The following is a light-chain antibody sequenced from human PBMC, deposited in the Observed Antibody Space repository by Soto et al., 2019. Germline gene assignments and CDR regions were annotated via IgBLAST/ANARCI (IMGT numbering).Light chain of an antibody. V-gene: IGKV2-30*02. CDR2: KVS. Sequence: DVVMTQSPLSLPVNLGQPASISCRSSQSLVHSDGNTYLNWFQQRPGQSPRRLFYKVSNRDSGVPDRFSGSGSGTDFTLKISRVEAEDVGVYYCMQGTHWPKTFGQGTKVEIK. J-gene: IGKJ1*01. CDR1: QSLVHSDGNTY. CDR3: MQGTHWPKT.